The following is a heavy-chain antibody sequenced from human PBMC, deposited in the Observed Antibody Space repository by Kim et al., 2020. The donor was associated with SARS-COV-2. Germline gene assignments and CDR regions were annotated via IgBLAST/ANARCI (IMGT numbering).Heavy chain of an antibody. CDR2: AT. D-gene: IGHD4-17*01. V-gene: IGHV3-73*01. Sequence: ATAKSAAVKGRFTISRDDSKHTAYLQMNSLKTEDTAVYYCTITTVTIDYWGQGTLVTVSS. CDR3: TITTVTIDY. J-gene: IGHJ4*02.